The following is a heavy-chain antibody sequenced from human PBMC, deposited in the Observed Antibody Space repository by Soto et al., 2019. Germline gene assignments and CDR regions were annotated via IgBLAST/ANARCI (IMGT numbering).Heavy chain of an antibody. D-gene: IGHD3-22*01. CDR1: GYTFTGYY. V-gene: IGHV1-2*04. Sequence: ASVKVSCKASGYTFTGYYMHWVRQAPGQGLEWMGWINPNSGGTNYAQKFQGWVTMTRDTSISTAYMELSRLRSDDTAVYYCARFGGKYYDSSGYYYGLGYWGQGPLVTVS. CDR2: INPNSGGT. CDR3: ARFGGKYYDSSGYYYGLGY. J-gene: IGHJ4*02.